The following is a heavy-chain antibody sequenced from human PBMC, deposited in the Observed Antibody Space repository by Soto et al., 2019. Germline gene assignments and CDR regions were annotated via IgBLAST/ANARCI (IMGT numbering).Heavy chain of an antibody. Sequence: LSLTFGVSGASIIGDNWWTWVRQAPGKGLEYIGEIYHSGRAKYNPSLKSRVTISIDTSKNQFSLIMSSVTAADTAVYYCATCQLGAYYYAMDVWGQGTTVTVSS. J-gene: IGHJ6*02. CDR3: ATCQLGAYYYAMDV. V-gene: IGHV4-4*02. CDR2: IYHSGRA. CDR1: GASIIGDNW. D-gene: IGHD7-27*01.